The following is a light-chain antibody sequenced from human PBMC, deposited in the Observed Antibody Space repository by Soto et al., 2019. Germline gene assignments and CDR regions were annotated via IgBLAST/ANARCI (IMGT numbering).Light chain of an antibody. CDR3: CSYAGSSTYD. V-gene: IGLV2-23*02. CDR2: EVS. Sequence: QSALTQPASVSGSPGQSITISCTGTSSDVGTYNLVSWYQQHPGKAPKVMIYEVSKRPSGVSNRFSGSKSGNTASLTISGLQAEDEADYYCCSYAGSSTYDFGTGTKVTVL. J-gene: IGLJ1*01. CDR1: SSDVGTYNL.